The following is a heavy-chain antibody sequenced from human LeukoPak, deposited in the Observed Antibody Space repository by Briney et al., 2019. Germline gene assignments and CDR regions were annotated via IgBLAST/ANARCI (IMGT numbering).Heavy chain of an antibody. CDR3: ARGSVGATLYHDY. CDR1: GGSISSYY. V-gene: IGHV4-59*01. Sequence: SETLSLTCTVSGGSISSYYWSWIRQPPGKGLEWIGYIYYSGSTNYNPSLKSRVTISVDTSKNQFSLKLSSVTAADTAVYYCARGSVGATLYHDYWGQGTLVTVSS. J-gene: IGHJ4*02. CDR2: IYYSGST. D-gene: IGHD1-26*01.